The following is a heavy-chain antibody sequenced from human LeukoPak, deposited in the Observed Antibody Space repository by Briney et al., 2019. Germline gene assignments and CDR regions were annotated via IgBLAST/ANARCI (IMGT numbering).Heavy chain of an antibody. CDR1: GFTFSSYA. CDR3: ASSWSPGSPIVDY. J-gene: IGHJ4*02. V-gene: IGHV3-23*01. CDR2: ISGSGGST. D-gene: IGHD2-15*01. Sequence: PGGSLRLSGAASGFTFSSYAMSWVRQAPGKGLEWVSAISGSGGSTYYADSVKGRFTISRDNSKNTLYMQMNSLRAEDTAVYYCASSWSPGSPIVDYWGQGTLVTASS.